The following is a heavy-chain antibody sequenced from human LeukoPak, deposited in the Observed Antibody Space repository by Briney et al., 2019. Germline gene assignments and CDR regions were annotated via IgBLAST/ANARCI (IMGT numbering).Heavy chain of an antibody. CDR1: GFTFSSYS. J-gene: IGHJ4*02. CDR2: ISSSSSYI. D-gene: IGHD3-22*01. V-gene: IGHV3-21*01. CDR3: ARDRHDSSGYYL. Sequence: GGSLRLSCAASGFTFSSYSMNWARQAPGKGLEGVSSISSSSSYIYYADSVKGRFTISRDNAKNSLYLQMNSLRAEDTAVYYCARDRHDSSGYYLWGQGTLVTVSS.